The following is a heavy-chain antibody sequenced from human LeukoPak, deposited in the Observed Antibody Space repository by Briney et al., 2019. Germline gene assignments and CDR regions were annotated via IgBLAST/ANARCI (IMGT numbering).Heavy chain of an antibody. J-gene: IGHJ6*03. D-gene: IGHD4-11*01. CDR1: GGSISSGSYY. V-gene: IGHV4-61*02. Sequence: PSETLSLTCTVSGGSISSGSYYWSWIRQPAGKGLEWIGRIYTSGSTNYNPSLKSRVTMSVDTSKNQFSLKLSSVTAADTAVYYCARDYRYYYYMDVWGKGTTVTVSS. CDR3: ARDYRYYYYMDV. CDR2: IYTSGST.